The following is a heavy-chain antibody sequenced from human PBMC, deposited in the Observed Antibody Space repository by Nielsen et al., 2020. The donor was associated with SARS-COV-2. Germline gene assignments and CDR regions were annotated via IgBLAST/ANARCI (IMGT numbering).Heavy chain of an antibody. Sequence: SETLSLTCTVSGGSITSGDYFWTWIRQQPGKGLEWIGYTYYSGSTYYNPSLKDRSSISPHTSENQFSLNLSSVTAADTAVYYCARGRGIAVAGTGVLTFDPWGHGILVTVSS. J-gene: IGHJ5*02. CDR2: TYYSGST. V-gene: IGHV4-31*03. CDR3: ARGRGIAVAGTGVLTFDP. D-gene: IGHD6-19*01. CDR1: GGSITSGDYF.